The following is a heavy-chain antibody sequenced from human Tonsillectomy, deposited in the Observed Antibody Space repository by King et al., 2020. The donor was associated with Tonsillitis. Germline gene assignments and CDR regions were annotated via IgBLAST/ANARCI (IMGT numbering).Heavy chain of an antibody. J-gene: IGHJ4*02. D-gene: IGHD1-14*01. CDR1: GGSISSGGYS. V-gene: IGHV4-30-2*01. Sequence: QLQESGSGLVKPSQTLSLTCAVSGGSISSGGYSWSWIRQPPGKGLEWIGYIYHSGSTYYNPSLKSRVTISVDRSQNQFSLKLSSVTAADTAVYYCARGDVTFFDYWGQGTLVTVSS. CDR2: IYHSGST. CDR3: ARGDVTFFDY.